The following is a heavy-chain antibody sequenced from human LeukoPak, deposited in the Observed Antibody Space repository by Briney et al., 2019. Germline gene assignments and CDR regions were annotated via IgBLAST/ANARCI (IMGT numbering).Heavy chain of an antibody. J-gene: IGHJ4*02. CDR1: GYSFTSYW. CDR2: IYPGDSDT. D-gene: IGHD6-19*01. CDR3: ASSAYSSGWYGAHFDY. V-gene: IGHV5-51*01. Sequence: GESLKISCKGSGYSFTSYWIGWVRPMPGKGLDWMGIIYPGDSDTRYSPSFQGQVTISADKSISTSYLQWSSLRASDTAIYYCASSAYSSGWYGAHFDYWGQGTLVTVSS.